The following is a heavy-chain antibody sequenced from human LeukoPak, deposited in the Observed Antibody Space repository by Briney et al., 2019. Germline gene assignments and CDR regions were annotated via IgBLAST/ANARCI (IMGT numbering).Heavy chain of an antibody. CDR3: AREGAAGYSYYYYYHMDV. D-gene: IGHD6-13*01. Sequence: GGSLRLSCAASGFTFSSYAMSWVRQAPGKGLEWVSAISGSGGSTYYADSVKGRFTISRDNSKNSLYLQMNSLRAEDTAVYYCAREGAAGYSYYYYYHMDVWGKGTTVTVSS. J-gene: IGHJ6*04. V-gene: IGHV3-23*01. CDR1: GFTFSSYA. CDR2: ISGSGGST.